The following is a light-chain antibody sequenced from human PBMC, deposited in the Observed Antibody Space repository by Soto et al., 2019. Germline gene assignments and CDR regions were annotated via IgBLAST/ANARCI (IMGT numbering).Light chain of an antibody. CDR1: QSISSN. CDR2: DAS. J-gene: IGKJ1*01. V-gene: IGKV3-15*01. CDR3: QQYNNWWT. Sequence: EIVMTQSPATLSVSPGERATLSCRASQSISSNLAWYQQKPGQAPRLLIYDASTRATGIPARFSGSGSGTDCTLTISSLQSEDFAVYYCQQYNNWWTFGQGTKVDIK.